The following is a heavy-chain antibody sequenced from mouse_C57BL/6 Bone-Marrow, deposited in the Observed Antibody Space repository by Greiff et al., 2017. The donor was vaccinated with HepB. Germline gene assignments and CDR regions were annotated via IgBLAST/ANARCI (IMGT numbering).Heavy chain of an antibody. J-gene: IGHJ4*01. V-gene: IGHV14-4*01. CDR3: TTPGYYVYAMDY. CDR1: GFNIKDDY. Sequence: VQLQQSGAELVRPGASVKLSCTASGFNIKDDYMHWVKQRPEQGLEWIGWIDPENGDTEYASKFQGKATITADTSSNTAYLQLSSLTSEDTAVYYCTTPGYYVYAMDYWGQGTSVTVSS. D-gene: IGHD2-3*01. CDR2: IDPENGDT.